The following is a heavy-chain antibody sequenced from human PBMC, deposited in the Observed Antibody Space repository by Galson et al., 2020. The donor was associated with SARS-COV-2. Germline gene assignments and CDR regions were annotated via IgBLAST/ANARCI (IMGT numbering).Heavy chain of an antibody. CDR2: IRARGGRP. CDR3: AKDGGLWIYDLWTGYYPYFDY. Sequence: GGSMRLACAAYGFTFSSYAMSWVRQAPGNGLEWVSAIRARGGRPYYADSVKGRFTISRDKSQHTLHLQMNSLRAEDPAVYDCAKDGGLWIYDLWTGYYPYFDYWCQGTLVTAPS. CDR1: GFTFSSYA. J-gene: IGHJ4*02. V-gene: IGHV3-23*01. D-gene: IGHD3-3*01.